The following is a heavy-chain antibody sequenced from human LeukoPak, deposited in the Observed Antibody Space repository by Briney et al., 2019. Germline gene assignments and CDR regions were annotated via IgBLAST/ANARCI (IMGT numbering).Heavy chain of an antibody. Sequence: ASVKVSCKASGYTFTSYWIQWVRQAPGQGLEWVGLINPDGGSTAYAHRFQGRVIMTRDTSTSTAYMDLSSLRSEDTAVYHCARAPRISSTMLDFWGQGTLVTISS. CDR3: ARAPRISSTMLDF. J-gene: IGHJ4*02. V-gene: IGHV1-46*01. CDR2: INPDGGST. D-gene: IGHD6-13*01. CDR1: GYTFTSYW.